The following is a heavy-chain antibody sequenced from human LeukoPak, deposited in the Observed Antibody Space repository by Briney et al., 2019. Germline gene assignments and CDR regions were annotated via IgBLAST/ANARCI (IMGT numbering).Heavy chain of an antibody. Sequence: SETLSLTCAVSGYSISSGYYWGWIRQPPGKGLEWIGRIYHSGSTYYNPSLKSRVTISVDTSKNQFSLKLSSVTAADTAVYYCARRLGYCSSTSCYREGNWFDPWGQGTLVTVSS. V-gene: IGHV4-38-2*01. J-gene: IGHJ5*02. CDR2: IYHSGST. D-gene: IGHD2-2*02. CDR1: GYSISSGYY. CDR3: ARRLGYCSSTSCYREGNWFDP.